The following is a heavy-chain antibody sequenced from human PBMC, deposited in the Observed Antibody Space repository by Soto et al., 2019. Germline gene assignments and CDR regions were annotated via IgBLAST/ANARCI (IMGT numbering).Heavy chain of an antibody. Sequence: QVQLVQSGAEVKKPGSSVKVSCKASGGTFSSYAISWVRQAPGQGLAWMGGIIPIFGTANYAQKFQGRVTITADESTSTAYIELSSLRSEDTAVYYCARGWAPSKRKNSYYYGMYVWGQGTTVTVSS. J-gene: IGHJ6*02. CDR2: IIPIFGTA. CDR3: ARGWAPSKRKNSYYYGMYV. CDR1: GGTFSSYA. V-gene: IGHV1-69*01.